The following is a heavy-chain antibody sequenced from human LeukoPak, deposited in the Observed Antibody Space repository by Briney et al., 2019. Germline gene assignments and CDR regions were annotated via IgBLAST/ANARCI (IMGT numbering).Heavy chain of an antibody. J-gene: IGHJ4*02. V-gene: IGHV3-23*01. CDR1: GFIFSSYV. CDR2: ISGSGDIT. Sequence: TGGSLRLSCAASGFIFSSYVMSWVRQAPGKGLEWVSSISGSGDITYYADSVKGRFTISRDNSKNTLYLQMNSLRAEDTAVYYCAKERNLEIAVAGTIFDYWGQGTLVTVSS. CDR3: AKERNLEIAVAGTIFDY. D-gene: IGHD6-19*01.